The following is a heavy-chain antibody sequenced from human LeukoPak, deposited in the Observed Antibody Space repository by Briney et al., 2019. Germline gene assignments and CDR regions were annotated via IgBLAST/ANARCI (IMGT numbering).Heavy chain of an antibody. CDR1: GGSISSHY. CDR2: IYYSGST. D-gene: IGHD2-2*01. CDR3: ARAHCSSTSCYSYYYYGMDV. V-gene: IGHV4-59*11. Sequence: PSETLSLTCTVSGGSISSHYWGWIRQPPGKGLEWIGYIYYSGSTNYNPSLKSRVTISVDTSKNQFSLKLSSVTAADTAVYYCARAHCSSTSCYSYYYYGMDVWGQGTTVTVSS. J-gene: IGHJ6*02.